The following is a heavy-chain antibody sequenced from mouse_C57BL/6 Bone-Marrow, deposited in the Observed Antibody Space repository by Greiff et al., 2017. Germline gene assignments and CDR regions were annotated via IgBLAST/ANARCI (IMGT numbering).Heavy chain of an antibody. D-gene: IGHD1-1*01. J-gene: IGHJ1*03. V-gene: IGHV5-6*01. CDR1: GFTFSSYG. Sequence: EVKLQESGGDLVKPGGSLKLSCAASGFTFSSYGMSWVRQTPDKRLAWVATLSSGGSYTYYPDSVQGRFTISRDNAKNTLYLQMSSLKSEDTAMYYCARPHYDGSRGCFDVWGTGTTGTVSS. CDR2: LSSGGSYT. CDR3: ARPHYDGSRGCFDV.